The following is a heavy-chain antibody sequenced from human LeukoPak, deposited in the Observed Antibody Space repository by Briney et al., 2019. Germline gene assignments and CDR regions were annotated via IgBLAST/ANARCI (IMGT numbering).Heavy chain of an antibody. V-gene: IGHV7-4-1*02. CDR1: GYTFTSYA. J-gene: IGHJ6*03. D-gene: IGHD2-2*01. Sequence: GALVKVSCKASGYTFTSYAMNWVRQAPGQGLEWMGWINTNTGNPTYAQGFTGRFVFSLDTSVSTAYLQISSLKAEDTAVYYCARDTGYCSSTSCYFHYYYYYMDVWGKGTTVTVSS. CDR3: ARDTGYCSSTSCYFHYYYYYMDV. CDR2: INTNTGNP.